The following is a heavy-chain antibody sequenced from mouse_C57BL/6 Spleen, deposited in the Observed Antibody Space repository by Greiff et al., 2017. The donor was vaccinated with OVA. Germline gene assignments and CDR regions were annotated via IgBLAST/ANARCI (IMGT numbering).Heavy chain of an antibody. D-gene: IGHD1-1*01. CDR2: IYPGDGDT. CDR1: GYAFSSSW. Sequence: QVQLQQSGPELVKPGASVKISCKASGYAFSSSWMNWVKQRPGKGLEWIGRIYPGDGDTNYNGKFKGKATLTADKSSSTAYMQLSSLTSEDSAVYFCARPYGSRAYYFDYWGQGTTLTVSS. CDR3: ARPYGSRAYYFDY. V-gene: IGHV1-82*01. J-gene: IGHJ2*01.